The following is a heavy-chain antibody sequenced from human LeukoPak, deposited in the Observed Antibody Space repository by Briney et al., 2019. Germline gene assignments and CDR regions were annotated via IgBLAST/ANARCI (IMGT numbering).Heavy chain of an antibody. Sequence: PGGSLRLSCAASAFTFSDHYMSWGRQAPGKGLEWVSCISCGSHTISYADSVKGRFTISRDNAKNSLDLQMNSLRAEDTAVYYCATLNCYSGSGSYYSDYWGQGTLVTVSS. J-gene: IGHJ4*02. CDR3: ATLNCYSGSGSYYSDY. CDR2: ISCGSHTI. V-gene: IGHV3-11*04. CDR1: AFTFSDHY. D-gene: IGHD3-10*01.